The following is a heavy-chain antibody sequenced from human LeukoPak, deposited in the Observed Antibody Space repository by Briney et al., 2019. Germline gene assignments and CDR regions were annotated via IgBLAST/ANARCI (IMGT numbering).Heavy chain of an antibody. Sequence: ASVKVFCKTSGYRFTGFYIHWVRQAPGHGLEWMGWINPNTGGTNSALKFQGRVTLTTDTSISAAYMDLRSLTSDDTAVYYCAREADFNGSGRGDSWGQGTLVIVSS. V-gene: IGHV1-2*02. CDR1: GYRFTGFY. CDR2: INPNTGGT. J-gene: IGHJ4*02. D-gene: IGHD2-8*01. CDR3: AREADFNGSGRGDS.